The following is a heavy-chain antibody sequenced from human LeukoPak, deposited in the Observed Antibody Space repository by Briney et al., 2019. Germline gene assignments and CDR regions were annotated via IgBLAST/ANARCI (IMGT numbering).Heavy chain of an antibody. V-gene: IGHV4-39*07. Sequence: ASETLSLTCTVSGGSISSSSYYWGWIRQPPGKGLEWIGEINHSGSTNYNPSLKSRVTISVDTSKNQFSLKLSSVTAADTAVYYCARGRAGIVATRLNRKSRFDYWGQGTLVTVSS. J-gene: IGHJ4*02. D-gene: IGHD5-12*01. CDR2: INHSGST. CDR3: ARGRAGIVATRLNRKSRFDY. CDR1: GGSISSSSYY.